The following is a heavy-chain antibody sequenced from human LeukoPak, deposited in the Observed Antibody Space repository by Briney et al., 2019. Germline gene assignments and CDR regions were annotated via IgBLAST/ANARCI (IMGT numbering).Heavy chain of an antibody. CDR3: ARTYYYDSSAPLAFDI. Sequence: SVKASCKASGGTFSSYAISWVRQAPGQGLEWMGGIIPIFGTANYAQKFQGRVTITTDESTSTAYMELSSLRSEDTAVYYCARTYYYDSSAPLAFDIWGQGTMVTVSS. V-gene: IGHV1-69*05. CDR2: IIPIFGTA. D-gene: IGHD3-22*01. J-gene: IGHJ3*02. CDR1: GGTFSSYA.